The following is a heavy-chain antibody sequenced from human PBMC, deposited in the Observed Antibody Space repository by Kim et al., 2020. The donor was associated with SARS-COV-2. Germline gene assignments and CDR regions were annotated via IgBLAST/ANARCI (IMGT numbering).Heavy chain of an antibody. Sequence: GYSQKFRGRVTMTRATFIRTVYMDLSGLRTEDTAVYYCARGRGTTGTPLDYWGQGTLVTVSS. V-gene: IGHV1-8*01. J-gene: IGHJ4*02. CDR3: ARGRGTTGTPLDY. D-gene: IGHD3-10*01.